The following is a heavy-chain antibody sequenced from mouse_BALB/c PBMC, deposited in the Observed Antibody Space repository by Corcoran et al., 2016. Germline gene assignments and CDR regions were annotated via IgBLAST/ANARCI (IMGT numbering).Heavy chain of an antibody. CDR3: ARPYDYDLAY. CDR2: INTYTGEP. J-gene: IGHJ3*01. D-gene: IGHD2-4*01. CDR1: GYTFTNYG. Sequence: QIQLVQSGPELKKPGETVKISCKASGYTFTNYGMNWVKQAPGKGLKWMGWINTYTGEPTYADDFKGRFAFSLETYASTAYLQINNLKNEDTATYFCARPYDYDLAYWGQGTLVTVSA. V-gene: IGHV9-3-1*01.